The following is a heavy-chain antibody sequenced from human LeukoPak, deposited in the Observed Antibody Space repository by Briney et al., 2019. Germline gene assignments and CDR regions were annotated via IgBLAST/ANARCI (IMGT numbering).Heavy chain of an antibody. Sequence: SETLSLTCTVSGGSISSYYWSWIRQPAGKGLEWIGRIYTSGSTNYNPSLKSRVTMSIDTSKNQFSLKLSSVTAADTAVYYCARGLLDGYTHPAAFDIWGQGTMVTVSS. J-gene: IGHJ3*02. CDR2: IYTSGST. CDR1: GGSISSYY. D-gene: IGHD5-24*01. CDR3: ARGLLDGYTHPAAFDI. V-gene: IGHV4-4*07.